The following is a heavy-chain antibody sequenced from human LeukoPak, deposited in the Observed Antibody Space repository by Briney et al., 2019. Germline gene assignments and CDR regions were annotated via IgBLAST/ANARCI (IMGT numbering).Heavy chain of an antibody. CDR3: AKGIYSSGWSYFDY. Sequence: GGSLRLSCVVSGFTFSSYAMHWVRQAPGKGLEWVAVISYDGSNKYYADSVKGRFTISRDNSKNTLYLQMNSLRAEDTAVYYCAKGIYSSGWSYFDYWGHGTLVTVSS. CDR2: ISYDGSNK. J-gene: IGHJ4*01. CDR1: GFTFSSYA. D-gene: IGHD6-19*01. V-gene: IGHV3-30*04.